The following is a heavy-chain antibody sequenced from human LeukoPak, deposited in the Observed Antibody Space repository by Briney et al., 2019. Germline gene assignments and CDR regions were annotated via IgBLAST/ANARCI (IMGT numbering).Heavy chain of an antibody. CDR3: ARDSWIQLWSRRYYYMDV. J-gene: IGHJ6*03. D-gene: IGHD5-18*01. CDR2: FSISSSTM. CDR1: GFTFSNYS. V-gene: IGHV3-48*02. Sequence: GGSLRLSCAASGFTFSNYSMNWARKAPGKGLGGVSYFSISSSTMYYADSVKGRFTISRDNAKNSLYLEMNSLRDEDTAVYYCARDSWIQLWSRRYYYMDVWGKGTTVTVSS.